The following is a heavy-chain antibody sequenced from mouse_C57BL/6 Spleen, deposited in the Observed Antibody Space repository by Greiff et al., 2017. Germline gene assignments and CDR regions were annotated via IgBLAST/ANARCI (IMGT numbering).Heavy chain of an antibody. CDR1: GYSFTDYN. CDR2: IYPNYGTT. Sequence: EVKLQASGPELVKPGASVKISCKASGYSFTDYNMNWVKQSNGKSLEWIGVIYPNYGTTSYNQKFKGKATLTVDQSSSTAYMQLNSLTSEDSAVYYCARLDTTVVAFDYWGQGTTLTVSS. D-gene: IGHD1-1*01. CDR3: ARLDTTVVAFDY. J-gene: IGHJ2*01. V-gene: IGHV1-39*01.